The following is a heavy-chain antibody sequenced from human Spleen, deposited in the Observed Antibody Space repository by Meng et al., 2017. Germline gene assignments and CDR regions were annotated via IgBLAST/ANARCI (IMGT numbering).Heavy chain of an antibody. CDR1: GFTFSNAW. Sequence: GGSLRLSCAASGFTFSNAWMTWVRQAPGKGLEWIGRMKSNVDGGTADYAAAVKGRFFISRDDSESTFYLQMNNLKTEDTAVYYCSDHVDYWGHGTLVTVSS. D-gene: IGHD1-14*01. CDR2: MKSNVDGGTA. V-gene: IGHV3-15*01. CDR3: SDHVDY. J-gene: IGHJ4*01.